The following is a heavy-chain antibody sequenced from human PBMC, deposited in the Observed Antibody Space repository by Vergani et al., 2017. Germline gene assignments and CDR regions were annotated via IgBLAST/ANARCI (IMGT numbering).Heavy chain of an antibody. CDR3: ARGPYYYDSSGYYHVDY. J-gene: IGHJ4*02. CDR1: GYTFTSYD. V-gene: IGHV1-8*01. Sequence: QVQLVQSGAEVKKPGASVKVSCKASGYTFTSYDINWVRQATGQGLEWMGWMNPNSGNTGYAQKFQGRVTMTRNTSISTAYMELSSLRSEDTALYYCARGPYYYDSSGYYHVDYWGQGTLVTVSS. D-gene: IGHD3-22*01. CDR2: MNPNSGNT.